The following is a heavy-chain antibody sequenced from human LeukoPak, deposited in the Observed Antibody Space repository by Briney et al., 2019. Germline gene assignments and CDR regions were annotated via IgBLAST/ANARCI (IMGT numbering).Heavy chain of an antibody. V-gene: IGHV3-21*01. CDR2: ISGSGGDT. J-gene: IGHJ4*02. CDR3: AREYYYGSGIYYYFDY. D-gene: IGHD3-10*01. CDR1: GFTFSNYA. Sequence: GGSLRLSCAASGFTFSNYAMTWVRQAPGKGLEWVSTISGSGGDTYYADSVKGRFTISRDNAKNSLYLQMNSLRAEDTAVYYCAREYYYGSGIYYYFDYWGQGTLVTVSS.